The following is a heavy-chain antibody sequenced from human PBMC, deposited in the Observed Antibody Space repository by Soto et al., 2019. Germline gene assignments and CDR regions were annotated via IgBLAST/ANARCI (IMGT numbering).Heavy chain of an antibody. V-gene: IGHV3-7*01. Sequence: EVQLVESGGGLVQPGGSLRLSCAASGFTFSSSWMSWVRQAAGKGLEWVANIKQDGSEKYYVDSVKGRFTISRDNAKNSLYLQMNSRRAEDTAVYYCARRITAAGAYDYWGQGTLGTVSS. CDR3: ARRITAAGAYDY. CDR2: IKQDGSEK. D-gene: IGHD6-13*01. CDR1: GFTFSSSW. J-gene: IGHJ4*02.